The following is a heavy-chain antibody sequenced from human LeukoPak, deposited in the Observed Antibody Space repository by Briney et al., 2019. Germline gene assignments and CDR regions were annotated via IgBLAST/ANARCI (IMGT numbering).Heavy chain of an antibody. V-gene: IGHV1-2*02. J-gene: IGHJ4*02. Sequence: ASVKVSCKASGYTFTGYYMHWVRQAPGQGLEWMGWINPNSGGTNYAQKFQGRVTMTRDTSISTAYMELSRLRSDDTAVYYCARVYYDSSGYDYWGQGTLVTVSS. CDR3: ARVYYDSSGYDY. CDR1: GYTFTGYY. D-gene: IGHD3-22*01. CDR2: INPNSGGT.